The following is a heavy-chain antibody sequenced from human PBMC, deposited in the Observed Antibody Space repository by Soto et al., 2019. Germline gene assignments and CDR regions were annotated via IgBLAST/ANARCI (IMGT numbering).Heavy chain of an antibody. D-gene: IGHD2-2*01. CDR3: ARPAVSATMTYYFDY. V-gene: IGHV4-39*01. J-gene: IGHJ4*02. Sequence: IRQPPGKGLEWIGSIYYSGSTYYNPSLKSRVTISVDTSKNQFSLRLSSVTAADTAVYYCARPAVSATMTYYFDYWGQGTVVTVSS. CDR2: IYYSGST.